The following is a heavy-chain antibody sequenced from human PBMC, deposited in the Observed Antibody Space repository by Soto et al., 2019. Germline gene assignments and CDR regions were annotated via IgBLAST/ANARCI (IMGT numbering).Heavy chain of an antibody. CDR2: MNPNSGNT. J-gene: IGHJ6*02. Sequence: QVQLVQSGAEVKKPGASVKVSCKASGYTFTSYDINWVRQATGQGLEWMGWMNPNSGNTGYAQKFQGRVTMTRNTSISTAYMELSSLRSEDTAVYYCARGRNKIRFLEWFPSLHYGMDVWGQGTTVTVSS. V-gene: IGHV1-8*01. D-gene: IGHD3-3*01. CDR1: GYTFTSYD. CDR3: ARGRNKIRFLEWFPSLHYGMDV.